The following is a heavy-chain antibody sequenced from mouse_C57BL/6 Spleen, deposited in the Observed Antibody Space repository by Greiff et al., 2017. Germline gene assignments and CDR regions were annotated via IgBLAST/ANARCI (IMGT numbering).Heavy chain of an antibody. CDR2: IYPGDGDT. CDR3: ARSGGGYAMDY. Sequence: VKLMESGAELVKPGASVKISCKASGYAFSSYWMNWVKQRPGKGLEWIGQIYPGDGDTNYNGKFKGKATLTADKSSITAYMQLSSLTSAASAVYFCARSGGGYAMDYWGPGTSVTVSS. J-gene: IGHJ4*01. V-gene: IGHV1-80*01. CDR1: GYAFSSYW. D-gene: IGHD1-1*02.